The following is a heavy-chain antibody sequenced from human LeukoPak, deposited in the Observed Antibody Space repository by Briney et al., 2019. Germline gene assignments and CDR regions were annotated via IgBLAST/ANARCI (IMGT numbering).Heavy chain of an antibody. Sequence: SETLSLTCTVSGGSISSSSYYWGWIRQPPGKGLGWIGSIYYSGSTYYNPSLKSRGTISVDTSKNQFSLKLSSVTAADTAVYYCARAHSGYGDANYYMDVWGKGTTVTVSS. D-gene: IGHD5-12*01. CDR3: ARAHSGYGDANYYMDV. CDR2: IYYSGST. V-gene: IGHV4-39*07. CDR1: GGSISSSSYY. J-gene: IGHJ6*03.